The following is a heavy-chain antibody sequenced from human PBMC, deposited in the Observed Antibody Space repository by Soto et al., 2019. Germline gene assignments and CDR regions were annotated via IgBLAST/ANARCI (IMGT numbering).Heavy chain of an antibody. D-gene: IGHD2-15*01. CDR2: IIPIFGTA. V-gene: IGHV1-69*06. CDR3: ARGRWVCSGGSCSPNNWFDP. CDR1: GGTFSSYA. J-gene: IGHJ5*02. Sequence: SVKVSCKASGGTFSSYAISWVRQAPVQGLEWMGGIIPIFGTANYAQKFQGRVTITSDNSTSTAYMELSSLRSEDTAVYYCARGRWVCSGGSCSPNNWFDPWGQGTLVTVS.